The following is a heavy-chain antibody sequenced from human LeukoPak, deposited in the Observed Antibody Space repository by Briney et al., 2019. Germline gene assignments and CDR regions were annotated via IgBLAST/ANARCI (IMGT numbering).Heavy chain of an antibody. CDR3: AGDYGEYYYGMDV. V-gene: IGHV3-33*01. J-gene: IGHJ6*02. D-gene: IGHD4-17*01. CDR2: IWYDGSNK. CDR1: GFTFSSYG. Sequence: GGSLRLSCAASGFTFSSYGMHWVRQAPGKGLEWVAVIWYDGSNKCYADSVKGRFTISRDNTKNTLYLQMNSLRAEDTAVYYCAGDYGEYYYGMDVWGQGTTVTVSS.